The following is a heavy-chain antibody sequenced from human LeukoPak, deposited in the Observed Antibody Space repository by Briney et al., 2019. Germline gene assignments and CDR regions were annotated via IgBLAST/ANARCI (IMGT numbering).Heavy chain of an antibody. CDR2: ISGSGVST. CDR3: AREIGDFDY. V-gene: IGHV3-23*01. J-gene: IGHJ4*02. Sequence: GGSLRLSCAASGFTFSSFAMSWVRQAPGKGLQWVSVISGSGVSTYYADSVKGQFTISRDNSKNTLFLQVNSLRAEDTAVYYCAREIGDFDYWGQGALVTVSS. CDR1: GFTFSSFA.